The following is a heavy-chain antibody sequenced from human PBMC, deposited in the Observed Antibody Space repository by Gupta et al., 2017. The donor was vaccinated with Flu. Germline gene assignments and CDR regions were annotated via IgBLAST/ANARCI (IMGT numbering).Heavy chain of an antibody. Sequence: ANYAQKFQGRVIITADESTSTVYMDLSSLRSEDTAFYYCARTKDRDSGSYYDVFDVWGQGTKVTVFS. CDR2: A. D-gene: IGHD1-26*01. CDR3: ARTKDRDSGSYYDVFDV. J-gene: IGHJ3*01. V-gene: IGHV1-69*01.